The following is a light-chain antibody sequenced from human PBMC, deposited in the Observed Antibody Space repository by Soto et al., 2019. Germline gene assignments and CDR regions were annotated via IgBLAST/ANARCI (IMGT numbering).Light chain of an antibody. V-gene: IGLV3-21*02. CDR1: NIGSKS. Sequence: SYELTQSPSVSVDPGQTARITCGGKNIGSKSVHWYQQKPGQAPVLVVYDDSDRPSGIPERFSGSNSGNTATLTISRVEAGDEADYYCQVWDSSSDHVVFGGGTKLTVL. CDR3: QVWDSSSDHVV. J-gene: IGLJ2*01. CDR2: DDS.